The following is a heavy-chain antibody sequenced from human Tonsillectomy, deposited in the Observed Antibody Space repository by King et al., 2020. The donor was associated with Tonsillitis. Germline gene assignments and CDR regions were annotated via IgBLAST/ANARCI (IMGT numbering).Heavy chain of an antibody. CDR1: GFTFSSYS. V-gene: IGHV3-21*01. CDR2: ISGSSDYI. Sequence: VQLVESGGGLVKPGGSLRLSCVASGFTFSSYSMNWVRQAPGKGLEWVSSISGSSDYIYYADSVKGRFTISRDNAKNSLYLQMNSLSAEDTTVYYCAREGGYDSSGYYRFYFDYWGQGTLVTVSS. J-gene: IGHJ4*02. D-gene: IGHD3-22*01. CDR3: AREGGYDSSGYYRFYFDY.